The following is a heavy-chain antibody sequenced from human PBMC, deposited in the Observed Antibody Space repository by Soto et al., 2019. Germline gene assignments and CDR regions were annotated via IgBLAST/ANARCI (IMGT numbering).Heavy chain of an antibody. CDR1: GFTFSNYG. J-gene: IGHJ4*02. CDR2: ISYSSATI. D-gene: IGHD5-18*01. V-gene: IGHV3-48*02. Sequence: GGSLRLSCAASGFTFSNYGINWVRQAPGRGLEWISFISYSSATIHYADSVRGRFTISRDNANNSLYLEMSSLRDEDTAVYFCARDSSKYTYGSFYFDYWGQGTLVTVSS. CDR3: ARDSSKYTYGSFYFDY.